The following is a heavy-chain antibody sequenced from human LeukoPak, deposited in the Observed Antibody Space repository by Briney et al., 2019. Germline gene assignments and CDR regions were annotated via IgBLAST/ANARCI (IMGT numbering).Heavy chain of an antibody. J-gene: IGHJ4*02. CDR1: GYTFTGYY. V-gene: IGHV1-2*02. D-gene: IGHD3-10*01. Sequence: GASVKVSCKAFGYTFTGYYMHWVRQAPGQGLEWMGWVNTHTGATNYAQKFQGAVTMTRDTSISTAYMELSRPRSDDTAMYYCARSGRGHVYGFFDYWGQGTLVTVSS. CDR3: ARSGRGHVYGFFDY. CDR2: VNTHTGAT.